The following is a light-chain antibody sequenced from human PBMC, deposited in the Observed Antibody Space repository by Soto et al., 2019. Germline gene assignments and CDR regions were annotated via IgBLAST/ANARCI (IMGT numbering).Light chain of an antibody. CDR2: TTS. CDR1: QSISTY. Sequence: DIQLSQPPSSVSAYVGDRVPITCRASQSISTYLDWYLQKPGKAPNLLIYTTSILESGVPSRFSGSGSGTDFTLTISSLQPEDFATYFCQQSYSRPRTFGQGTKVDIK. J-gene: IGKJ1*01. V-gene: IGKV1-39*01. CDR3: QQSYSRPRT.